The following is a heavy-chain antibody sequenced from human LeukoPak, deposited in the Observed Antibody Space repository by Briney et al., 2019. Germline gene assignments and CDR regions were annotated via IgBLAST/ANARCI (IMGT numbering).Heavy chain of an antibody. D-gene: IGHD2-15*01. CDR3: AKDFGYCSGGSCYHYGMDV. J-gene: IGHJ6*02. V-gene: IGHV3-23*01. CDR1: GFTFSSYA. Sequence: GGSLRLSCAASGFTFSSYAMSWVRQAPGKGLEWVSATSGSGGSTYYADSVKGRFTISRDNSKNTLYLQMNSLRAEDTAVYYCAKDFGYCSGGSCYHYGMDVWGQGTTVTVSS. CDR2: TSGSGGST.